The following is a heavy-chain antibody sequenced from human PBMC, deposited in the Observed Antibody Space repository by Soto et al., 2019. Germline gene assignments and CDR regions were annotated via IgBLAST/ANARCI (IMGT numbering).Heavy chain of an antibody. V-gene: IGHV2-5*02. CDR3: AHSELATVDY. Sequence: QITLKESGPTLVKPTQTLTLTCTFSGFSLSTSGVGVRWISQPPGKALEWLALLYWDDDKRSCPFLKSRPTRTTDTSKDQVVPTMTSTDPVDTATSYCAHSELATVDYWGQGTLVTVSS. J-gene: IGHJ4*02. CDR1: GFSLSTSGVG. CDR2: LYWDDDK. D-gene: IGHD5-12*01.